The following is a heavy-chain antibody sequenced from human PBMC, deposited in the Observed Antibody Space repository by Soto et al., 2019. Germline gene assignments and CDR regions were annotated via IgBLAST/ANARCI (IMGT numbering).Heavy chain of an antibody. D-gene: IGHD6-6*01. Sequence: SETLSLTCAVSGGSISSGGYSWSWIRQPPGKGLEWIGYIYHSGSTYYNPSLKSRVTISVDRSKNQFSLKLSSVTVADTAVYYCARAMFYSSSSRYYYYGMDVWGQGTTVTVSS. CDR3: ARAMFYSSSSRYYYYGMDV. V-gene: IGHV4-30-2*01. CDR2: IYHSGST. CDR1: GGSISSGGYS. J-gene: IGHJ6*02.